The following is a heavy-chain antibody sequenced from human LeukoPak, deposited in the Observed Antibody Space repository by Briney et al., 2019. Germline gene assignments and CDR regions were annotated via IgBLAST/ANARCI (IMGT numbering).Heavy chain of an antibody. Sequence: GGSLRLSCAASGFTFNSYGMHWVRQAPGKRLEWVTFMQYDGSEEYYADSVKGRFTISRDNSKNTLYLQMDSLRGEDTAVYYCAGKAAAYYFVYWGQGTLVTVSS. CDR3: AGKAAAYYFVY. J-gene: IGHJ4*02. D-gene: IGHD2-2*01. CDR2: MQYDGSEE. CDR1: GFTFNSYG. V-gene: IGHV3-30*02.